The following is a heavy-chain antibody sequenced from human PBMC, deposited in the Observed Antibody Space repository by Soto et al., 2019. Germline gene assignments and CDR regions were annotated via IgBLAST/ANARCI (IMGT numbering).Heavy chain of an antibody. J-gene: IGHJ6*02. CDR3: ASGLDCGGDCYSTYYYYGMDV. Sequence: GGSLRLSCAASGFTFSSYSMNWVRQAPGKGLEWVSSISSSSSYIYYADSVKGRFTISRDNAKNSLYLQMNSLRAEDTAVYYCASGLDCGGDCYSTYYYYGMDVWGQGTTVTVSS. V-gene: IGHV3-21*01. CDR2: ISSSSSYI. CDR1: GFTFSSYS. D-gene: IGHD2-21*02.